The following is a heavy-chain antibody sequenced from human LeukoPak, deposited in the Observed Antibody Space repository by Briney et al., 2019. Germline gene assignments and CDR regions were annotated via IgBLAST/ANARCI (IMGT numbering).Heavy chain of an antibody. CDR1: GYTFTSYY. V-gene: IGHV1-46*01. CDR2: INPSGGST. Sequence: GASVNVSCKASGYTFTSYYMHWVRQAPGQGLEWMGIINPSGGSTNYAQKFQGRVTMTRDMSTSTVYMELSSLRSEDTAVYYCAGGSGYAEWFDPWGQGTLVTVSS. J-gene: IGHJ5*02. CDR3: AGGSGYAEWFDP. D-gene: IGHD3-10*01.